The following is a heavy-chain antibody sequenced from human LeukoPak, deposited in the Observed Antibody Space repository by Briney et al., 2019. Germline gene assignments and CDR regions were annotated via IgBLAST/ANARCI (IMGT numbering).Heavy chain of an antibody. CDR3: ARCLYYYDTTGYHNCFDP. CDR1: GGSMSSYY. Sequence: SETLSLTCTVPGGSMSSYYWSWIRQPAGKGLEWMGRIFTSGSTTYNPSLKSRVTMSIDTSKNQFSLKLTSVTAADTAVYYCARCLYYYDTTGYHNCFDPWGQGTLVTVSS. CDR2: IFTSGST. J-gene: IGHJ5*02. V-gene: IGHV4-4*07. D-gene: IGHD3-22*01.